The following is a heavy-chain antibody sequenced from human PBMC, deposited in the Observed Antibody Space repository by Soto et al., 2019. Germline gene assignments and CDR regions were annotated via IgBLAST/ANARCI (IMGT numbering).Heavy chain of an antibody. V-gene: IGHV3-15*01. Sequence: EVQLVESGGGLVKPGGSLRLSCAASGFTFSNAWMSWVRQAPGKGLEWVGRIKSKTGGGTTDYAAPVKGRFTISSDDSKNTLYLQMNSLKTEDTAVYYCTTDTDRFDYWGQGTLVTVSS. CDR1: GFTFSNAW. CDR2: IKSKTGGGTT. CDR3: TTDTDRFDY. J-gene: IGHJ4*02.